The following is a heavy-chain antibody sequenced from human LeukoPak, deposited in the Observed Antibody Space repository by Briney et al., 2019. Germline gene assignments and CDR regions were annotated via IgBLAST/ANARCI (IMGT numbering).Heavy chain of an antibody. CDR2: IYYSGNT. J-gene: IGHJ4*02. V-gene: IGHV4-39*01. Sequence: PSETLSLTCTVSGGSISSSSYYWGWIRQPPGKGLEWIGSIYYSGNTYYNPSLKSRVTISIDTSKNQFSLKLSSVTAADTAVYYCARRSYARYYFDYWGQGTQVTVSS. CDR1: GGSISSSSYY. D-gene: IGHD2-2*01. CDR3: ARRSYARYYFDY.